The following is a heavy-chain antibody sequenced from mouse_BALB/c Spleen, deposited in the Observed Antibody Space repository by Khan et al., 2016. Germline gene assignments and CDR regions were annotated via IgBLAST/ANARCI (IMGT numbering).Heavy chain of an antibody. Sequence: EVKLLESGPGLVRPSQSLSLTCTVTDSSITSDSAWNWIRQFPGNKLERMDYISYSGIVSYNPSLKSRISITRDTFKNQFFLQLNSVTTEDTATYYCSRLPPWYFDVWGAGTTVTVSS. V-gene: IGHV3-2*02. J-gene: IGHJ1*01. CDR2: ISYSGIV. CDR3: SRLPPWYFDV. CDR1: DSSITSDSA.